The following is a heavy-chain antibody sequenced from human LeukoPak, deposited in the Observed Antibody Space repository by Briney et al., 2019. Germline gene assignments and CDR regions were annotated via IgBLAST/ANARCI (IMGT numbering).Heavy chain of an antibody. J-gene: IGHJ6*03. CDR2: IYTSGST. D-gene: IGHD2-2*01. V-gene: IGHV4-61*02. CDR1: GGSISSGSYY. Sequence: PPETLSLTCTVSGGSISSGSYYWSWIRQPAGKGLEWIGRIYTSGSTNYNPSLKSRVTISVDTSKNQFSLKLSSVTAADTAVYYCARGPYCSSTSCYLYYYYMDVWGKGTTVTVSS. CDR3: ARGPYCSSTSCYLYYYYMDV.